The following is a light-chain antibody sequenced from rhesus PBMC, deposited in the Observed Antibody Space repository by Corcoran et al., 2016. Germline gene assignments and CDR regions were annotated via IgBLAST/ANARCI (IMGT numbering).Light chain of an antibody. CDR2: CSS. Sequence: ETVMMQSPATLSLSPGERATLSCRASQSVGSTFAWFQQKPGQAPTLLIYCSSTRATGIPERFSGTGSGTAVTLTISSLDPEGVGVYYCQRYNDWPYSFGQGTKVEIK. CDR1: QSVGST. J-gene: IGKJ2*01. CDR3: QRYNDWPYS. V-gene: IGKV3-24*04.